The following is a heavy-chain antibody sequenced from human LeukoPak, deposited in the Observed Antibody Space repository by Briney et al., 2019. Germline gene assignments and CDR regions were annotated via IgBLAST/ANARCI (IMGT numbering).Heavy chain of an antibody. CDR2: IHTSGST. J-gene: IGHJ4*02. D-gene: IGHD6-19*01. Sequence: SETLSLTCTVSGGSISGYYWSWIRQPAGKGLEWIGRIHTSGSTNYSPSLKGRPTMSVDPSNNHSSLKLLSLTAAHPSVSYCAGDGVSGWYGDWGQGTLVTVSS. CDR3: AGDGVSGWYGD. V-gene: IGHV4-4*07. CDR1: GGSISGYY.